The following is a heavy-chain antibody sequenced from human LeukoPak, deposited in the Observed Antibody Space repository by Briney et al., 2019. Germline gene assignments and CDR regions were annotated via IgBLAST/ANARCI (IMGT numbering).Heavy chain of an antibody. D-gene: IGHD3-16*01. CDR3: GASRQYVGAFDI. CDR2: ISSSSTII. J-gene: IGHJ3*02. CDR1: GFTFSSYE. Sequence: GGSLRLSCAASGFTFSSYELYWVRQAPGKGPEWISYISSSSTIIKYADSVRGRFTISRDDARESLYLQMSSLRADDTAIYYCGASRQYVGAFDIWGQGTLVTVSS. V-gene: IGHV3-48*03.